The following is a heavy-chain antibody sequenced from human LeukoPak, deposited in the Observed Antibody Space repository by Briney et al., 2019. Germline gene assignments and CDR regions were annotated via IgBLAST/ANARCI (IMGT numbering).Heavy chain of an antibody. CDR1: GYTFTSYD. CDR3: ARGRGTEDAFDI. Sequence: ASVKVSCKASGYTFTSYDINWVRQATGQGLEWMGWMNPNSGNTGYAQKFQGRVTITRNTSISTAYMELSGLRSEDTAVYYCARGRGTEDAFDIWGQGTMVTVSS. J-gene: IGHJ3*02. D-gene: IGHD3-16*01. CDR2: MNPNSGNT. V-gene: IGHV1-8*03.